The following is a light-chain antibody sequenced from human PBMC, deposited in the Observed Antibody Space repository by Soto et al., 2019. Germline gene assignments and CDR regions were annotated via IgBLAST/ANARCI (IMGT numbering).Light chain of an antibody. CDR3: QSYDSSLSAYV. V-gene: IGLV1-40*01. J-gene: IGLJ1*01. CDR1: SSNIGAGYD. CDR2: GNS. Sequence: QSVLAQPPSVSGAPRQKVTISCTGSSSNIGAGYDLHWYQQLPGTAPKLLLYGNSNRPSVVTDRFSGSKSGTSASLAITGLQAEDGDDYYCQSYDSSLSAYVFGTGTKLPVL.